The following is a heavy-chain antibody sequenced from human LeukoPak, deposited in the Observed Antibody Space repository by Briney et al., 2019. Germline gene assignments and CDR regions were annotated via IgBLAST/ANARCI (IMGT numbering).Heavy chain of an antibody. CDR3: ASGGPYIVATVYFDY. D-gene: IGHD5-12*01. V-gene: IGHV1-69*05. CDR2: IIPLYGTA. CDR1: GGTFSSHA. J-gene: IGHJ4*02. Sequence: ASVKVSCKASGGTFSSHAISWVRRTPGQGLEWMGGIIPLYGTANYAQKFRGRVTITTDESTTTAYMELASLRSEDTAVYYCASGGPYIVATVYFDYWGQGTLVTVSS.